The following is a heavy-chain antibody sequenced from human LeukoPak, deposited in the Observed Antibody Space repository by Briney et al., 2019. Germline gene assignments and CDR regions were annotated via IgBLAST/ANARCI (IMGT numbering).Heavy chain of an antibody. CDR2: IYRSGTT. V-gene: IGHV4-38-2*02. CDR1: GYSIRTSHY. CDR3: ARAGDIAMAYPAYFDY. J-gene: IGHJ4*02. Sequence: PSETLSLTCTVSGYSIRTSHYWGWIRQSPGKGLEWIGNIYRSGTTYYNPSLKSRVTISMDTSKNQFSLKLSSVTAADTAVYYCARAGDIAMAYPAYFDYWGQGTPATVSS. D-gene: IGHD5-18*01.